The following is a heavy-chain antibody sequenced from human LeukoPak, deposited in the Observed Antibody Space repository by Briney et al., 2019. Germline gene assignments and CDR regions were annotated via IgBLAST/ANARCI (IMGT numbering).Heavy chain of an antibody. CDR1: GYTFTNYF. CDR2: INPNSGDT. D-gene: IGHD3-10*01. V-gene: IGHV1-2*02. CDR3: ASLEYASGSSNSYYYYDGRDI. J-gene: IGHJ6*02. Sequence: ASVKVSCKASGYTFTNYFMHWVRQAPGQGLEWMGWINPNSGDTSYAQKFQGSVTMTRDTSISTSYMELSSLRPDDTAVYYCASLEYASGSSNSYYYYDGRDIWGQGTMVTVSS.